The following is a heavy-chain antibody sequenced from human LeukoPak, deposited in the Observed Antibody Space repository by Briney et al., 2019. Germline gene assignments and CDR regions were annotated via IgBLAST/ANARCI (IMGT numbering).Heavy chain of an antibody. CDR1: GYTFTGYH. D-gene: IGHD6-13*01. CDR2: INPYSGDT. J-gene: IGHJ4*02. Sequence: GASVKVSCKASGYTFTGYHIHWVRQAPGQGLEWMGRINPYSGDTNFAQKFQGRVTMTRDTSITTAYMDLSSLTPDETAVYFCGRDQGSLTRSWYTGYWGQGTQVTVSS. CDR3: GRDQGSLTRSWYTGY. V-gene: IGHV1-2*06.